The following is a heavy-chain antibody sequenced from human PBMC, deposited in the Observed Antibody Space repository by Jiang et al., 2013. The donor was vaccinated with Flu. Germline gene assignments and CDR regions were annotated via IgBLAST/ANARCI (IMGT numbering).Heavy chain of an antibody. J-gene: IGHJ4*02. CDR2: ISYDGSNK. Sequence: KGLEWVAVISYDGSNKYYADSVKGRFTISRDNSKNTLYLQMNSLRPEDTAVYYCARGGSGYYYFDYWGQGTLVTVSS. CDR3: ARGGSGYYYFDY. D-gene: IGHD3-22*01. V-gene: IGHV3-30-3*01.